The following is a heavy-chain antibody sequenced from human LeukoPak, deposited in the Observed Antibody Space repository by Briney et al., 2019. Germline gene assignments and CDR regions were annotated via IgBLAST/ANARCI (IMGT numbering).Heavy chain of an antibody. CDR1: GFSLSTSGVG. J-gene: IGHJ4*02. CDR3: ARVAAAGTADY. D-gene: IGHD6-13*01. CDR2: IYWDDGK. Sequence: SGPTLLKPTQTLTLTCTFSGFSLSTSGVGVGWIRHPPGKALEWLSLIYWDDGKRYSPSLKRRLTIPKDTSKNQVVLTMTNMDPVDTATYYCARVAAAGTADYWGQGTLVTVSS. V-gene: IGHV2-5*02.